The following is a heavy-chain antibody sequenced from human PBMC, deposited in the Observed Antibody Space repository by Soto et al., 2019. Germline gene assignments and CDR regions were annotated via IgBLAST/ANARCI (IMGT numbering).Heavy chain of an antibody. CDR2: IYYSGST. J-gene: IGHJ4*02. CDR3: ARVPSYDSSGYYFDY. Sequence: SETLSLTCTVSGGSISSYYWSWIRQPPGKGLEWIGYIYYSGSTNYNPSLKSRVTISVDTSKNQFSLKLSSVTAADTAVYYCARVPSYDSSGYYFDYWGQGTLVTV. D-gene: IGHD3-22*01. CDR1: GGSISSYY. V-gene: IGHV4-59*01.